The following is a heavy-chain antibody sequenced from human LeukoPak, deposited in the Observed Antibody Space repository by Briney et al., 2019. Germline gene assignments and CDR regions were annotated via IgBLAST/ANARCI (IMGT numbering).Heavy chain of an antibody. D-gene: IGHD1-1*01. V-gene: IGHV1-69*05. CDR2: IIPIFGTA. Sequence: GASVKVSCKASGGTFTSYAISWVRQAPGQGLEWMGGIIPIFGTANYAQKFQGRVTITTDESTSTAYMELSSLRSEDTAVYYCASPGAPVQLEPTHYYYMDVWGKGTTVTVSS. J-gene: IGHJ6*03. CDR1: GGTFTSYA. CDR3: ASPGAPVQLEPTHYYYMDV.